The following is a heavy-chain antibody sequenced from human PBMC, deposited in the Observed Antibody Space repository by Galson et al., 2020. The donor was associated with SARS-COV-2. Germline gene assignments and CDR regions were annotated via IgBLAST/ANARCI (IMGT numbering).Heavy chain of an antibody. J-gene: IGHJ5*02. Sequence: GGSLRLSCAASGFTFSSYAMSWVRQAPGKGLEWVSAISGSGGSTYYADSVKGRFTISRDNSKNTLYLQMNSLRAEDTAVYYCAKDHPRYSSSWYWFDPWGQGTLVTVSS. CDR2: ISGSGGST. CDR3: AKDHPRYSSSWYWFDP. D-gene: IGHD6-13*01. V-gene: IGHV3-23*01. CDR1: GFTFSSYA.